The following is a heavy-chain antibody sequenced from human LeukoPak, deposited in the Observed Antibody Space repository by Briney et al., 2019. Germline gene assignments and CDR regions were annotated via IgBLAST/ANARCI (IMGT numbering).Heavy chain of an antibody. CDR1: GGSISSSSYY. CDR2: IYYSGST. Sequence: SETLSLTCTVSGGSISSSSYYWGWIRQPPGKGLEWIGYIYYSGSTNYNPSLKSRVTISVDMSKNQFSLKLSSVAAADTAVYYCAIFFDYYDSSGYYRRDAFDIWGQGTMVTVSS. J-gene: IGHJ3*02. CDR3: AIFFDYYDSSGYYRRDAFDI. D-gene: IGHD3-22*01. V-gene: IGHV4-61*05.